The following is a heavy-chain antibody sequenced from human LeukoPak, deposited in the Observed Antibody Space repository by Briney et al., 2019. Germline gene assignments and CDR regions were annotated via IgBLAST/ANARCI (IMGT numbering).Heavy chain of an antibody. CDR3: ARVKYFGHAFDI. D-gene: IGHD3-9*01. Sequence: GGSLRLSCAASGFTFSSYSMNWVRQAPGKGLEWVSSISSSSSYIYYADSVKGRFTISRDNAKNTLYLQMNSLRAEDTAVYYCARVKYFGHAFDIWGQGTMVTVSS. CDR2: ISSSSSYI. J-gene: IGHJ3*02. V-gene: IGHV3-21*01. CDR1: GFTFSSYS.